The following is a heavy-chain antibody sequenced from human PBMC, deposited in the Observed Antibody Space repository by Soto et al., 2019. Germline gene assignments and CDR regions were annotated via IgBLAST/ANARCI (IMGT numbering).Heavy chain of an antibody. V-gene: IGHV1-69*01. CDR2: IIPIFGTA. D-gene: IGHD6-13*01. CDR1: GGTFSSYA. J-gene: IGHJ6*02. Sequence: QVQLVPSGAEVKKPGSSVKVSCKASGGTFSSYAISWVRQAPGQGLEWMGGIIPIFGTANYAQKFQGRVTITADESTSTAYMELSSLRSEDTAVYYCAREQQQLVLGPYYYYGMDVWGQGTTVTVSS. CDR3: AREQQQLVLGPYYYYGMDV.